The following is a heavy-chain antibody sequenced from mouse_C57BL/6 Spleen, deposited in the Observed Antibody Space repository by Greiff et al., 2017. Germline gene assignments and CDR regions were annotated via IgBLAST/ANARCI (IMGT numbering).Heavy chain of an antibody. V-gene: IGHV6-6*01. D-gene: IGHD2-4*01. Sequence: ESGGGLVQPGGSMQLSCDASGFTFSDAWLDRVRQSPANGLEWVAEIRNKANNHATYYAVSVKGRFTITREDSRSRVYLQMNSLRSEDTGNYYCTINYDYLDFAYWGQGTLVTVSA. CDR2: IRNKANNHAT. CDR3: TINYDYLDFAY. J-gene: IGHJ3*01. CDR1: GFTFSDAW.